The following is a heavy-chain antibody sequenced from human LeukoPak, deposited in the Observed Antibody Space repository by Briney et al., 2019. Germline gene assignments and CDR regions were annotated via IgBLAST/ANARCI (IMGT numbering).Heavy chain of an antibody. CDR3: ARLGQQLGHWYFDL. J-gene: IGHJ2*01. CDR1: GFTFSSSW. CDR2: ISPDETTT. D-gene: IGHD6-13*01. V-gene: IGHV3-74*01. Sequence: GGSLRLSCAASGFTFSSSWMHWVRHAPGKGLVWVSRISPDETTTTYADSVKGRFTISRDNAKNTLYLQMNSLRAEDTAVYYCARLGQQLGHWYFDLWGRGTLVTVSS.